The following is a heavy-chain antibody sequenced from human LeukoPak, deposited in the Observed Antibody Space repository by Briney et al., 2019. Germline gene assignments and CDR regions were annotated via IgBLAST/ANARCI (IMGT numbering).Heavy chain of an antibody. CDR2: ISSSGSTI. Sequence: PGGSLRLSCAASGFTFSDYYMSWIRQAPGKGLEWVSYISSSGSTIYYADSVKGRFTISRDNAKNSLYLQMNSLRAEDTAVYYCARDQLYCSGGSCYSSGSNFQHWGQGTLVTVSS. CDR3: ARDQLYCSGGSCYSSGSNFQH. CDR1: GFTFSDYY. J-gene: IGHJ1*01. V-gene: IGHV3-11*04. D-gene: IGHD2-15*01.